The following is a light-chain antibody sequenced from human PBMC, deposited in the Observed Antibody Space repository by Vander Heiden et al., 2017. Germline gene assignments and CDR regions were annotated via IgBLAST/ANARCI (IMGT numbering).Light chain of an antibody. CDR3: QVWDSSSDHHVV. V-gene: IGLV3-21*02. CDR1: NGGGHN. J-gene: IGLJ2*01. Sequence: SSVLTQPHSVSVAPGQTARRTSGGNNGGGHNVHCYQQKQGQAPVLVVYDDSDRHAGRPERFSGSNAGNTATLTISRVDAGDEADYYCQVWDSSSDHHVVFGGGTKLTVL. CDR2: DDS.